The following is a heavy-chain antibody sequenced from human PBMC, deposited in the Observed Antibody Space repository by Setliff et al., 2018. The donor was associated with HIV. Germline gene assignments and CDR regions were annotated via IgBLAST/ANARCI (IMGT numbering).Heavy chain of an antibody. V-gene: IGHV4-61*02. D-gene: IGHD6-19*01. CDR3: ARDVQWRYAVDI. CDR1: GGSITSGSYS. Sequence: PSETLSLTSTVSGGSITSGSYSWTWIREPAGKGLEWIGRISTSGSTNYNPCLKSRVTISVATSQNQFSLKLTSVTAADTAVYYCARDVQWRYAVDIWGQGTMVTVSS. J-gene: IGHJ3*02. CDR2: ISTSGST.